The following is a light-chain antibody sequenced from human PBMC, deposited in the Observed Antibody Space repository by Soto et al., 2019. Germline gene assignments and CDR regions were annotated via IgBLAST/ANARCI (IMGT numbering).Light chain of an antibody. V-gene: IGKV3-15*01. CDR3: QQYNNWPRT. CDR1: QSISSN. Sequence: ELLLTQAPATLTHPPGARHTLSCSASQSISSNLAWYQQKPGQDPRLIIYGASTRATGIPARFSGSGSGTEFTLTISSLQSEDFEAYYCQQYNNWPRTVGQGTQVDIK. CDR2: GAS. J-gene: IGKJ1*01.